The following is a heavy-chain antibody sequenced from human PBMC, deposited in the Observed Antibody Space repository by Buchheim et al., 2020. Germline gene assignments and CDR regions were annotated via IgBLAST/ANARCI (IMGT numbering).Heavy chain of an antibody. D-gene: IGHD1-1*01. CDR3: ARDAPTSGANWKLYYGMDV. CDR1: GYTFTGYY. Sequence: QVQLVQSGAEVKKPGASVKVSCKASGYTFTGYYMHWVRQAPGQGLEWMGWINPNSGGTNYAQKFQGWVTMTRDTSISPAYMELSRLRSDDTAVYYCARDAPTSGANWKLYYGMDVWGQGTT. CDR2: INPNSGGT. J-gene: IGHJ6*02. V-gene: IGHV1-2*04.